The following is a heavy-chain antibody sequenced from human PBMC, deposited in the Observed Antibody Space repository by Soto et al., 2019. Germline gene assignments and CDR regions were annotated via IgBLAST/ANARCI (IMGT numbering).Heavy chain of an antibody. CDR2: IDPSDSYT. V-gene: IGHV5-10-1*01. D-gene: IGHD5-12*01. J-gene: IGHJ6*02. CDR1: GYSSTSYW. CDR3: ASLHGGYSGYETKYYYYGMDV. Sequence: PGESLKISCKGSGYSSTSYWISWVRQMPGKGLEWMGRIDPSDSYTNYSPSFQGHVTISADKSISTAYLQWSSLKASDTAMYYCASLHGGYSGYETKYYYYGMDVWGQGTTVTVSS.